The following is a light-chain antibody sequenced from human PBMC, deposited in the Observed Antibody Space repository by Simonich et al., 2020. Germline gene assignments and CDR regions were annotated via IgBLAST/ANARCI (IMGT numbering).Light chain of an antibody. Sequence: DIQMTQSPSSLSASVGDRVTITCQARQDISNYLNWYQQKLGKAPKLLNYDASNLETGGQSRFSGSGSWTDFTFTISSLQPEDIATYYCQQYDNLPQVEGRGRTVTFGPGTKVDIK. V-gene: IGKV1-33*01. CDR2: DAS. J-gene: IGKJ3*01. CDR1: QDISNY. CDR3: QQYDNLPQVEGRGRTVT.